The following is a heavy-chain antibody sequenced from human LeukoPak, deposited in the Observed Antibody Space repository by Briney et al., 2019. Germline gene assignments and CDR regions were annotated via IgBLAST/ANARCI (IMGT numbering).Heavy chain of an antibody. V-gene: IGHV4-59*01. CDR3: ATSGGFNSPRHY. J-gene: IGHJ4*02. CDR1: GGSMSGYY. Sequence: SETLSLTCTVSGGSMSGYYWSWIRQPPGRGLEWIGYVCYNGTTNYNPSLRNRVAISIDTSKNQFSLKLNSATAADTAVYYCATSGGFNSPRHYWGQGTLVTVSS. D-gene: IGHD3-16*01. CDR2: VCYNGTT.